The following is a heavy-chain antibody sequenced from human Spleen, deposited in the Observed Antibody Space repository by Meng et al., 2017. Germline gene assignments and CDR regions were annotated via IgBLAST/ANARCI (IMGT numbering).Heavy chain of an antibody. Sequence: GSLRLSCAVYGGSFSGYYWSWIRQPPGKGLEWIGEINHSGSTNYNPSLKSRVTISVDTSKNQFSLQLSSVTAADTAVYFCARAGLDGYSSWFYFDSWGQGTLVTVSS. CDR2: INHSGST. J-gene: IGHJ4*02. V-gene: IGHV4-34*01. CDR1: GGSFSGYY. D-gene: IGHD6-13*01. CDR3: ARAGLDGYSSWFYFDS.